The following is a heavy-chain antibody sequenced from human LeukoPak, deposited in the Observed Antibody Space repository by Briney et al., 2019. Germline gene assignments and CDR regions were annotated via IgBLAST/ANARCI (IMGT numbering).Heavy chain of an antibody. CDR2: TYYRSKWYN. J-gene: IGHJ4*02. D-gene: IGHD1-26*01. V-gene: IGHV6-1*01. CDR3: ARTAIGGNYFDY. Sequence: SQTLSLTCAISEDSVSSNTAAWNWIRQSPSRGLEWLGRTYYRSKWYNDYAVSVKSRVTINPDTSKNQFSLQLNSVTPEDTAMYYCARTAIGGNYFDYWGQGTLVTVSS. CDR1: EDSVSSNTAA.